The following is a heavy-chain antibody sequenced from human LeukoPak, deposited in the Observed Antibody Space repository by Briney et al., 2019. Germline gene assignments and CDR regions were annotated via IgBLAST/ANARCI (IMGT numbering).Heavy chain of an antibody. CDR2: IDWNGGRR. CDR3: AKDVSDYVWGNYRHFDS. Sequence: GSLRLSCAASGLRLDAFGMSWVRQVPGKGLEWVSGIDWNGGRRGYADSVKGRFTISRDNAKNSLYLQMNSLRDEDTALYYCAKDVSDYVWGNYRHFDSWGQGTLVTVSS. V-gene: IGHV3-20*04. D-gene: IGHD3-16*02. CDR1: GLRLDAFG. J-gene: IGHJ4*02.